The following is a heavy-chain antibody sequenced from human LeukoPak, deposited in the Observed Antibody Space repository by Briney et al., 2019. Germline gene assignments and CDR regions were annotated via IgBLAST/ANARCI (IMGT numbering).Heavy chain of an antibody. D-gene: IGHD1-26*01. J-gene: IGHJ4*02. Sequence: ASVKVSCKASGYTFTSYDINWVRQATGQGLEWMGWMNPNSGNTGYAQKFQGRVTMTRNTSISTAYMELSSLRSEDTAVYYCARGRGTYYYFDLWGQGTLVTVSS. CDR3: ARGRGTYYYFDL. CDR1: GYTFTSYD. CDR2: MNPNSGNT. V-gene: IGHV1-8*01.